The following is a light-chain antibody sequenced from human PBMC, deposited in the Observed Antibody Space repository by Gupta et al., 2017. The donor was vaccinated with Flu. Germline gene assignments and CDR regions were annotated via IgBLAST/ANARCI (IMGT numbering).Light chain of an antibody. CDR1: TTAVGGSTT. CDR3: SSYAASNNHVV. Sequence: TPTCPATTTAVGGSTTVSWYQQHPAPPPLLLFFDDSKRPSGVPDRFSSSTSGSTASPTTIVLQAEDEAYYYCSSYAASNNHVVFGGGTKLTVL. J-gene: IGLJ2*01. V-gene: IGLV2-8*01. CDR2: DDS.